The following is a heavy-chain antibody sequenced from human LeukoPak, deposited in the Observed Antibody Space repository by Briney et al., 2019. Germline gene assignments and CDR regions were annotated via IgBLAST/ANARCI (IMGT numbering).Heavy chain of an antibody. Sequence: PSETLSLTCSVSGGSISGYYWSWIRQPPGKGLEWIGYIYYSGTTIYNPSLKSRLTISLDTSKNQFSLNLSSVAAADTAVYYCARDETHFYGSGSSNWFDPWGQGILVTVSS. D-gene: IGHD3-10*01. CDR2: IYYSGTT. J-gene: IGHJ5*02. CDR1: GGSISGYY. CDR3: ARDETHFYGSGSSNWFDP. V-gene: IGHV4-59*12.